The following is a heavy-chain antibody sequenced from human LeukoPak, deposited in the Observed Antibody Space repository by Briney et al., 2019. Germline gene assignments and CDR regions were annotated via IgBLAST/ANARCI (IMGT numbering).Heavy chain of an antibody. CDR1: GGSISSSSYY. J-gene: IGHJ4*02. V-gene: IGHV4-39*01. D-gene: IGHD6-13*01. CDR2: IYYSGST. Sequence: SETLSLTCTVSGGSISSSSYYWGWIRQPPGKGLEWIGSIYYSGSTYYNPSLKSRVTISADTSKNQFSLKLSSVTAADTAVYYCARHGFFGIAAAGTGGGRFDYWGQGTLVTVSS. CDR3: ARHGFFGIAAAGTGGGRFDY.